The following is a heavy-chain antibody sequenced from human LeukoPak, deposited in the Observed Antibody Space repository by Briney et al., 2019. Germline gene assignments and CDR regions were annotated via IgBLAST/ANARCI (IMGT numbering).Heavy chain of an antibody. Sequence: GASVKVSCKASGYTFTGYYMHWVRQAPGQGLEWMGWINPNSGGTNYAQKFQGRVTMTRDTSISTAYMELSSLRSEDTAVYYCARDSFGVATTAGDYWGQGTLVTVSS. CDR3: ARDSFGVATTAGDY. CDR1: GYTFTGYY. V-gene: IGHV1-2*02. CDR2: INPNSGGT. D-gene: IGHD3-3*01. J-gene: IGHJ4*02.